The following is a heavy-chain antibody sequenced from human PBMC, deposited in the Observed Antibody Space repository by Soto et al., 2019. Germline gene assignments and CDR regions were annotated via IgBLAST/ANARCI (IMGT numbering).Heavy chain of an antibody. Sequence: QVLLVQSGPEVKKPGSSVKVSCKTSGGTFSNFAISWVRLAPGQGLEWMGVIIPRFVTPTYAQRLQGRVSITADESTSTAYMELSSLRSDDTAVYYCARDRVMRGNSYYYGMDVWGQGTTVTVSS. CDR1: GGTFSNFA. CDR2: IIPRFVTP. CDR3: ARDRVMRGNSYYYGMDV. D-gene: IGHD2-21*01. V-gene: IGHV1-69*12. J-gene: IGHJ6*02.